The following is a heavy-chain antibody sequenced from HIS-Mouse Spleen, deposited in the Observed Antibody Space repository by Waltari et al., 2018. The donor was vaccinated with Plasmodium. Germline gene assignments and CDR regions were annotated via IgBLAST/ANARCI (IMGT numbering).Heavy chain of an antibody. V-gene: IGHV1-2*02. Sequence: QVQLVQSGAEVKKPGASVKVSCKASGYTFTGYYMHWVRQAPGQGLEGMGWINPNMGGTNYAQKSQGRVTMTRDTSISTAYMELSRLRSDDTAVYYCARVLGYKAAAGTFVEYFQHWGQGTLVTVSS. CDR1: GYTFTGYY. J-gene: IGHJ1*01. CDR2: INPNMGGT. D-gene: IGHD6-13*01. CDR3: ARVLGYKAAAGTFVEYFQH.